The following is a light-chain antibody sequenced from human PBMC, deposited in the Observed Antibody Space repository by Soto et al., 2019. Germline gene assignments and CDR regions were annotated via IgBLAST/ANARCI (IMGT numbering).Light chain of an antibody. Sequence: DIQMTQSPSTLSASVGDRITITCRASQSVSRRLAWYQQKPGKAPKLLIYDASSLERGVPSRFSGRGSGTEFTLTISSLQPDDCATYYCHTYNSYSLHTFGQGTKLGIK. V-gene: IGKV1-5*01. CDR1: QSVSRR. J-gene: IGKJ2*01. CDR2: DAS. CDR3: HTYNSYSLHT.